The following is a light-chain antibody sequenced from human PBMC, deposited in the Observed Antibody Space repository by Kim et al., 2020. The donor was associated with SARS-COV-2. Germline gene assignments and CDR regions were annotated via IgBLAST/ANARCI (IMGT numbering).Light chain of an antibody. J-gene: IGLJ2*01. V-gene: IGLV1-40*01. CDR2: DNT. CDR3: QSYDSSLSDVV. CDR1: SSNIGAGYD. Sequence: RVTLSCTGSSSNIGAGYDVHWYRQLPGKAPKLLIYDNTNRPSGVPDRFSGSKSGTSGSLAITGLQAEDGADYYCQSYDSSLSDVVFGGGTQLTVL.